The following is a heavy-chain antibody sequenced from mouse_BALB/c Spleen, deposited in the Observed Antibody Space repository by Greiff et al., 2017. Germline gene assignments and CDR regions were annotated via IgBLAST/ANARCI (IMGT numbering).Heavy chain of an antibody. J-gene: IGHJ3*01. CDR1: GYSFTSYY. Sequence: VQLQQSGPELMKPGASVKISCKASGYSFTSYYMHWVKQCHGKSLEWIGYIDPFNGGTSYNQKFKGKATSTVDKSSSTAYMHLSSLTSEDSAVYYCTRFYYYGSSYGTYWGQGTLVTVSA. D-gene: IGHD1-1*01. V-gene: IGHV1S135*01. CDR2: IDPFNGGT. CDR3: TRFYYYGSSYGTY.